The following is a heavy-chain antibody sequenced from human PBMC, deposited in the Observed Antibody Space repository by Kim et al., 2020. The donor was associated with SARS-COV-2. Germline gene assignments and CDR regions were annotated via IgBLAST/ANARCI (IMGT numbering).Heavy chain of an antibody. V-gene: IGHV6-1*01. CDR2: TYYRSKWYN. D-gene: IGHD3-10*01. Sequence: SQTLSLTCAISGDSVSSTSYTWHWIRQSPSRGLEWLGRTYYRSKWYNDYALSVKSRITINPDTSKNQLSLQLNSVTPEDTAVYYCARISHGDHGSGSYWGQGTLVTVSS. J-gene: IGHJ4*02. CDR1: GDSVSSTSYT. CDR3: ARISHGDHGSGSY.